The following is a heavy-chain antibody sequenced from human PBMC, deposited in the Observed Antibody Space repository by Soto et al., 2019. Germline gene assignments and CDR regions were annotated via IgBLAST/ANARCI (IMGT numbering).Heavy chain of an antibody. CDR1: GDSISTYY. CDR3: ARGRFDFIWGTPAPYLDY. CDR2: IYNSATT. Sequence: SETLSLTGTVSGDSISTYYWTWIRQPPGKGLEWIGYIYNSATTKYNPSLKSRVTISVDTSKNQFSLKLSSVTTADTAVYYCARGRFDFIWGTPAPYLDYWGQGALVTVSS. V-gene: IGHV4-59*01. J-gene: IGHJ4*02. D-gene: IGHD3-16*01.